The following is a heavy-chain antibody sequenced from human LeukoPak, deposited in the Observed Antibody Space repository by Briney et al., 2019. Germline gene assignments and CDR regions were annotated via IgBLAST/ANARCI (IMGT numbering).Heavy chain of an antibody. D-gene: IGHD6-19*01. V-gene: IGHV3-30*03. Sequence: PGRSLRLSCAASGFTFSSYGMHWVRQAPGKGLEWVAVISYDGSNKYYADSVKGRFTISRDNSKNTLYLQMNSLRAEDTAVYYCARVFNLAVATLDYWGQGTLVTVSS. CDR3: ARVFNLAVATLDY. CDR2: ISYDGSNK. CDR1: GFTFSSYG. J-gene: IGHJ4*02.